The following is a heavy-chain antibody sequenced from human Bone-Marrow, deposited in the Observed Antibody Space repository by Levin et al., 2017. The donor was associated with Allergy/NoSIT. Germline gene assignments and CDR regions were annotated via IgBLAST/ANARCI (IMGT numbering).Heavy chain of an antibody. D-gene: IGHD2-21*02. V-gene: IGHV3-21*01. J-gene: IGHJ4*02. Sequence: GGSLRLSCAASGFTFSSYSMNWVRQAPGKGLEWVSSISSSSSYIYYADSVKGRFTISRDNAKNSLYLQMNSLRAEDTAVYYCARGFRAVVVTAPIDYWGQGTLVTVSS. CDR3: ARGFRAVVVTAPIDY. CDR1: GFTFSSYS. CDR2: ISSSSSYI.